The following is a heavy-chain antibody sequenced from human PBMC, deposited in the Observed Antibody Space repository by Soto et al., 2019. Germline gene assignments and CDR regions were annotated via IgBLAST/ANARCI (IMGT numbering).Heavy chain of an antibody. CDR3: SRGDYGDYVAIGWFDP. V-gene: IGHV1-8*01. Sequence: QVQLVQSGAEVKKPGASVKVSCKASGYTFTSYDINWVRQATGQGLEWMGWMNPNSGNTGYAQKFQGRVTMTRNTSISTAYMELSSLRSEDTAVYYGSRGDYGDYVAIGWFDPWGQGNLVTVSS. CDR2: MNPNSGNT. CDR1: GYTFTSYD. J-gene: IGHJ5*02. D-gene: IGHD4-17*01.